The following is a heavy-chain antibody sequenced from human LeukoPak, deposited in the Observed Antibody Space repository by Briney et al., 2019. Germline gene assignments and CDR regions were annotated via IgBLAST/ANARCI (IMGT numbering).Heavy chain of an antibody. D-gene: IGHD2-15*01. Sequence: SETLSLTCAVYGGSFSGYYWSWIRQPPWKGLEWIGEINHSGSTNYNPSLKSRVTLSVDTSKNQFSLKLSSVTAADTAVYYCARVLGYCSGGRCYYYYMDVWGKGTTVTVSS. CDR3: ARVLGYCSGGRCYYYYMDV. CDR1: GGSFSGYY. V-gene: IGHV4-34*01. J-gene: IGHJ6*03. CDR2: INHSGST.